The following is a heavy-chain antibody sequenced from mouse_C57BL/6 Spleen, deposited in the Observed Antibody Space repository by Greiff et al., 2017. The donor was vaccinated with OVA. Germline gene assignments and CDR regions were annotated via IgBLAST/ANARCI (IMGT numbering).Heavy chain of an antibody. CDR2: INPSTGGT. CDR3: ARRGYSNFYAMDY. CDR1: GYSFTGYY. Sequence: VQLKESGPELVKPGASVKISCKASGYSFTGYYMNWVKQSPEKSLEWIGEINPSTGGTTYNQKFKAKATLTVDKSSSTAYMQLKSLTSEDSAVYYCARRGYSNFYAMDYWGQGTSVTVSS. V-gene: IGHV1-42*01. J-gene: IGHJ4*01. D-gene: IGHD2-5*01.